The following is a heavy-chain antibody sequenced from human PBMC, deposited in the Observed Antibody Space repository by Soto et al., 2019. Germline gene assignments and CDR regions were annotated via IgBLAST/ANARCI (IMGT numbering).Heavy chain of an antibody. D-gene: IGHD2-15*01. CDR3: AREVIVVVVAAPYPHLDY. V-gene: IGHV3-30-3*01. Sequence: PGGSLRLSCAASGFTFSSYAMHWVRQAPGKGLEWVAVISYDGSNKYYADSVKGRFTISRDNSKNTLYLQMNSLRAEDTAVYYCAREVIVVVVAAPYPHLDYWGQGTLVTVSS. J-gene: IGHJ4*02. CDR1: GFTFSSYA. CDR2: ISYDGSNK.